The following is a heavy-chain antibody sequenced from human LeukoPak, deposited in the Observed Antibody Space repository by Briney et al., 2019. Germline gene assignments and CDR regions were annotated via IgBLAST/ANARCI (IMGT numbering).Heavy chain of an antibody. CDR1: GGSISSYY. CDR3: ARGGPAAITIDY. J-gene: IGHJ4*02. D-gene: IGHD2-2*01. Sequence: SETLSLTCTVSGGSISSYYWSWIRRPAGKGLEWIGRIYTSGSTNYNPSLKSRVTMSVDTSKNQSSLKLSSVTAADTAVYYCARGGPAAITIDYWGQGTLVTVSS. V-gene: IGHV4-4*07. CDR2: IYTSGST.